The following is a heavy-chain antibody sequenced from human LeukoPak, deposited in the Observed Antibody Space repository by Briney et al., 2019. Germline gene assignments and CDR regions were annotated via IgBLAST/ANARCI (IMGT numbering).Heavy chain of an antibody. V-gene: IGHV3-30*03. J-gene: IGHJ4*02. CDR1: GFTFSSYG. CDR3: AGDILTGYYMGY. Sequence: GGSLRLSCAASGFTFSSYGMHWVRQAPGKGLEWVAVISYDGSNKYYADSVKGRFTISRDNAKDSLYLQMNSLRAEDTAVYYCAGDILTGYYMGYWGQGTLVTVSS. D-gene: IGHD3-9*01. CDR2: ISYDGSNK.